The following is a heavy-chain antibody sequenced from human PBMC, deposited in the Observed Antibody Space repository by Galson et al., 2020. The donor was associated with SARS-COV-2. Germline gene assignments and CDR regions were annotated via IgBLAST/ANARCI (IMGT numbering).Heavy chain of an antibody. Sequence: SGPTLVKPTQTLPLTCTFPGFSLSTSRMCVSWIRQPPGKALEWLARIDWDDDKYYSTSLKTRLTISKDTSKNQVVLTMTNMDPVDTATYYCARSHYDILTGYWNWFDPWGQGTLVTVSS. CDR1: GFSLSTSRMC. V-gene: IGHV2-70*11. D-gene: IGHD3-9*01. CDR2: IDWDDDK. CDR3: ARSHYDILTGYWNWFDP. J-gene: IGHJ5*02.